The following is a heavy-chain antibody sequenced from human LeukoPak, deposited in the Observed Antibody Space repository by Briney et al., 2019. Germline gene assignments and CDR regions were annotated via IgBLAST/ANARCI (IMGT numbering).Heavy chain of an antibody. CDR2: INPSGGST. V-gene: IGHV1-46*01. D-gene: IGHD2-2*01. J-gene: IGHJ4*02. Sequence: GASVKVSCKASGYTFTSYYMHWVRQAPGQGLEWMGIINPSGGSTSYAQKFQGRVTMARDTSTTTVYMELSSLRSEDTAVYYCARDIVVIPAASGIDYWGQGALVTVSS. CDR3: ARDIVVIPAASGIDY. CDR1: GYTFTSYY.